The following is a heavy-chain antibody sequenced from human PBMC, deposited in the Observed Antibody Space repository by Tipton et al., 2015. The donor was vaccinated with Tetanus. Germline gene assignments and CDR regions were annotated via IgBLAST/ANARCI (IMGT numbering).Heavy chain of an antibody. J-gene: IGHJ6*02. Sequence: TLSLTCTVSGGSISSYYWSWIRQPAGKGLEWIGRIYTSGSTNYNPSLKSRVTMSVDTSKNQFSLKLSSVTAADTAVYYCARERGNYFGHYYYGMDVWGQGTTVTVSS. CDR3: ARERGNYFGHYYYGMDV. CDR2: IYTSGST. D-gene: IGHD3-3*01. CDR1: GGSISSYY. V-gene: IGHV4-4*07.